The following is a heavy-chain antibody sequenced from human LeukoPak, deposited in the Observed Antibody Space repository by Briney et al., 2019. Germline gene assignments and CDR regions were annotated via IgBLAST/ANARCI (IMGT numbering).Heavy chain of an antibody. Sequence: GGSLRLSCAASGFTFSSYGMHWVRPAPGKGLEWVAVIWYDGSNKYYADSVKGRFTISRDNSKNTLYLQMNSLRAEDTAVYYCARGFPGPDYWGQGTLVTVSS. CDR3: ARGFPGPDY. V-gene: IGHV3-33*01. CDR1: GFTFSSYG. CDR2: IWYDGSNK. J-gene: IGHJ4*02.